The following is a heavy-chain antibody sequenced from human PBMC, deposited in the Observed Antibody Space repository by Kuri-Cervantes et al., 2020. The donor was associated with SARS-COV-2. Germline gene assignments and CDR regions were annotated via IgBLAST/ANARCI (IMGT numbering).Heavy chain of an antibody. Sequence: GSLKISCAASGFIVSSSYMSWVRQAPGKGLEWVSIIYAGGGTYYADSVKGQFTISRDISKNTVFLQMNRLRPEDTAVYYCARSCTYARCSEYFQHWGQGTLVTVSS. J-gene: IGHJ1*01. CDR3: ARSCTYARCSEYFQH. CDR1: GFIVSSSY. D-gene: IGHD2-8*01. V-gene: IGHV3-66*02. CDR2: IYAGGGT.